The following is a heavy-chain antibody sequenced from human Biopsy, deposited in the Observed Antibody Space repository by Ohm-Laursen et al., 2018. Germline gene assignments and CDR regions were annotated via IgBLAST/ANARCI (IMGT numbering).Heavy chain of an antibody. J-gene: IGHJ3*02. V-gene: IGHV3-9*01. CDR1: GFRFDNTD. D-gene: IGHD3-22*01. Sequence: SLRLSCAASGFRFDNTDMHWVRQGPGKGLEWVAGISWSSDSITYAKSVTGRFTISRDNGENSLYLQMNSLRPEDTALYYCTKNTQWEGSGYLDAFHIWGHGAMVTVS. CDR2: ISWSSDSI. CDR3: TKNTQWEGSGYLDAFHI.